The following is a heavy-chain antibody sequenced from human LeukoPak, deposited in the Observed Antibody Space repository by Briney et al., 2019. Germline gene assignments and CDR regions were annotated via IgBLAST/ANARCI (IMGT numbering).Heavy chain of an antibody. D-gene: IGHD6-13*01. V-gene: IGHV5-51*01. CDR1: GYSFSNYW. J-gene: IGHJ4*02. Sequence: GESLKISCKGSGYSFSNYWIGWVRQMPGKGLEWMGIIYPGDSDVRYSPSFQGQVTISADKSISTAYLQWSSLQASDTAMYYCARQGYNSTWGRYLAYWGQGTQVTVSS. CDR3: ARQGYNSTWGRYLAY. CDR2: IYPGDSDV.